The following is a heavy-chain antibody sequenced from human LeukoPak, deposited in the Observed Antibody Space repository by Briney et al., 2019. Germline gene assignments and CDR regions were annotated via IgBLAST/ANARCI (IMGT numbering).Heavy chain of an antibody. Sequence: SETLSLTCAVYGGSFSGYYWSWIRQPPGKGLEWIGEINHSGSTNYNPSLKSRVTISVDTSKNQFSLKLSSVTAADTAVYYCARGRDRGSCSDFDYWGQGTLVTVSS. J-gene: IGHJ4*02. V-gene: IGHV4-34*01. D-gene: IGHD2-15*01. CDR3: ARGRDRGSCSDFDY. CDR2: INHSGST. CDR1: GGSFSGYY.